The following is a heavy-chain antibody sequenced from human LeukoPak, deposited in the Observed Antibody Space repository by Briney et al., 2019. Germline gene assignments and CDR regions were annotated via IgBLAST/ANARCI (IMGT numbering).Heavy chain of an antibody. CDR2: ISASGTTT. D-gene: IGHD2-2*01. J-gene: IGHJ4*02. CDR3: ARWGSTSCYDY. V-gene: IGHV3-48*01. CDR1: GFTFGTYN. Sequence: GGSLRLSCAAPGFTFGTYNMNWVRQAPGKGLEWVSCISASGTTTYYADSVKGRFTISRDNSKNTLYLQMNSLRAEDTAVYYCARWGSTSCYDYWGQGTLVTVSS.